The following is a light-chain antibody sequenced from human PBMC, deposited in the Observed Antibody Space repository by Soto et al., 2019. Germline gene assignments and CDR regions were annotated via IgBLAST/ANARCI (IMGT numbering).Light chain of an antibody. J-gene: IGLJ1*01. CDR1: SSDVGGFNY. Sequence: QSALTQPASVSGSPGQSITISCTGTSSDVGGFNYVSWYQQHPGKAPKLMIYDVTNRPSGVSYRFSGSKSGTTASLTISGLQAEDEAEYYCNSYTSSSTYVFGTGTKPTVL. CDR2: DVT. V-gene: IGLV2-14*03. CDR3: NSYTSSSTYV.